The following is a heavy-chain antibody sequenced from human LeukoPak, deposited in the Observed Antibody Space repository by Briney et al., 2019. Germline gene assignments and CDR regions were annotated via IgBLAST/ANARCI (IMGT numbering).Heavy chain of an antibody. J-gene: IGHJ4*02. V-gene: IGHV1-18*01. D-gene: IGHD1-14*01. CDR1: GFTFTSHG. CDR3: ARSRNWNHAIDY. Sequence: GASVKVSCKSSGFTFTSHGITWVRQAPGQGLEWMGWISTYNGNTNYAQKFQGRVTMTTDTSTSTAYMDLRSLRSDDTAVYFCARSRNWNHAIDYWGQGTLVTVSS. CDR2: ISTYNGNT.